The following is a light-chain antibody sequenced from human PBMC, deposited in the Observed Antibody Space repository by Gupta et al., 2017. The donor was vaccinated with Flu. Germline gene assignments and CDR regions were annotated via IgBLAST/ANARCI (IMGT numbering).Light chain of an antibody. V-gene: IGKV1D-12*01. J-gene: IGKJ1*01. CDR2: AAS. CDR1: QDISNW. CDR3: QQANSFPPWT. Sequence: SASLGDTVTITCRASQDISNWLAWYQQKPGKAPKLLIFAASLLYSGVPSRFSGSGSGTEFTLTISSLQPEDFATYYCQQANSFPPWTFGQGTKVEIK.